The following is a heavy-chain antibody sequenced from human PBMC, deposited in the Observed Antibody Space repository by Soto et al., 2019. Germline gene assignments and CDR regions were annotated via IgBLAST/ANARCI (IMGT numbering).Heavy chain of an antibody. CDR3: AREHVPGIAVAGIYYFDY. J-gene: IGHJ4*02. D-gene: IGHD6-19*01. V-gene: IGHV1-69*13. CDR2: IIPIFGTA. CDR1: GGTFSSYA. Sequence: ASVKVSCKASGGTFSSYAISWVRQAPGQGLEWMGGIIPIFGTANYAQKFQGRVTITADESTSTAYMELSSLRSEDTAVYYCAREHVPGIAVAGIYYFDYWGQGTLVTVSS.